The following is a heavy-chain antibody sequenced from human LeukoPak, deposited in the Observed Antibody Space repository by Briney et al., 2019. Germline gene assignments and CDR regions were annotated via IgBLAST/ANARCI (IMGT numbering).Heavy chain of an antibody. D-gene: IGHD2-15*01. CDR3: ARDYCRGETCYSYYYYMDV. V-gene: IGHV3-33*01. Sequence: GGSLRLSCAASSFTYNTHGMHWIRQAPGKGLEWVAFIWSNGVNKYHANSVEGRFTISRDNSKNTLFLQMNSLRAEDTAVYYCARDYCRGETCYSYYYYMDVWGKGTTVTVSS. CDR1: SFTYNTHG. J-gene: IGHJ6*03. CDR2: IWSNGVNK.